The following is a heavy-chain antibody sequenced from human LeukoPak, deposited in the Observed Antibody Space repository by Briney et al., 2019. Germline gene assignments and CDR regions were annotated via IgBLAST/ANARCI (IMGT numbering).Heavy chain of an antibody. Sequence: PSETLSLTPTVPGGSLSRYYWSWLRQPPGKGLEWIGYIYYSGSTNYNPSLKSRVTISVDTSKNQFSLKLSSVTAAGTAVYYCARGPIVGATDYWGQGTLVTVSS. CDR2: IYYSGST. CDR1: GGSLSRYY. J-gene: IGHJ4*02. V-gene: IGHV4-59*01. CDR3: ARGPIVGATDY. D-gene: IGHD1-26*01.